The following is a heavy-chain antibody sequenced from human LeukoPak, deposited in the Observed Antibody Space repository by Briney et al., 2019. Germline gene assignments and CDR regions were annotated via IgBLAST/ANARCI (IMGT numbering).Heavy chain of an antibody. D-gene: IGHD2-15*01. CDR1: GFTFSSYW. CDR3: ARIGYSSSSLDY. CDR2: INSDGSAT. J-gene: IGHJ4*02. Sequence: GGSLRLSCAASGFTFSSYWMHWVRQAPGKGLVWVSRINSDGSATSYADSVKGRFTISRDNAKNSLYLQMNSLRAEDTAVYYCARIGYSSSSLDYWGQGTLVTVSS. V-gene: IGHV3-74*01.